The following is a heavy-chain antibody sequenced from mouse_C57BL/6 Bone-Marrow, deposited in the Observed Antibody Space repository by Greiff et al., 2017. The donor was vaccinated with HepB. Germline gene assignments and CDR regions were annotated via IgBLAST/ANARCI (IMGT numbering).Heavy chain of an antibody. CDR3: ARWSPTRNAMDY. CDR1: GYSITSGYY. V-gene: IGHV3-6*01. J-gene: IGHJ4*01. CDR2: ISYDGSN. Sequence: EVKLVESGPGLVKPSQSLSLTCSVTGYSITSGYYWNWIRQFPGNKLEWMGYISYDGSNNYNPSLKNRISITRDTSKNQFFLKLNSVTTEDTATYYCARWSPTRNAMDYWGQGTSVTVSS.